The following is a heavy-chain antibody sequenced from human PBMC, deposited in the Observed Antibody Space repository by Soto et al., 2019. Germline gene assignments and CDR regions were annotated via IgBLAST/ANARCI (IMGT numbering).Heavy chain of an antibody. J-gene: IGHJ3*02. D-gene: IGHD3-16*01. CDR1: GGSFSGYY. Sequence: SETLSLTCAVYGGSFSGYYWSWIRQPPGKGLEWIGEINHSGSTNYNPSLKSRVTISVDTSKNQFSLKLSSVTAADTAVYYCGRETFGGVSESGAFDIGAKGTRVTVSS. CDR3: GRETFGGVSESGAFDI. CDR2: INHSGST. V-gene: IGHV4-34*01.